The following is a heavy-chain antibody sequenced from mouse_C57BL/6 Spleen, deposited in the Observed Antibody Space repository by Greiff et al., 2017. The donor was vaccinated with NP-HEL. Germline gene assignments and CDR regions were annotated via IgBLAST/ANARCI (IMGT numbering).Heavy chain of an antibody. J-gene: IGHJ3*01. Sequence: DVKLVESGGGLVQPGGSLSLSCAASGFTFTDYYMSWVRQPPGKALEWLGFIRNKANGYTTEYSASVKGRFTISRDNSQSILYLQMNALRAEDSATYYCARYMGYDYDWFAYWGQGTLVTVSA. CDR1: GFTFTDYY. CDR3: ARYMGYDYDWFAY. CDR2: IRNKANGYTT. D-gene: IGHD2-4*01. V-gene: IGHV7-3*01.